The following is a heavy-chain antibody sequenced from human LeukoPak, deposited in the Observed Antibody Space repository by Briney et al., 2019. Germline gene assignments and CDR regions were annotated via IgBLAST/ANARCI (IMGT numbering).Heavy chain of an antibody. CDR3: VRKTEVVLVDASYFGY. D-gene: IGHD2-15*01. J-gene: IGHJ4*02. Sequence: PGGSLRLSCAASGFTFSSYAMSWVRQAPGKGLEWGSAISGRGGSTYYADSVKGRFTISRDNSKNTLCLQMNSLRDEDTAVYYCVRKTEVVLVDASYFGYRGQGTLVTVSS. CDR2: ISGRGGST. CDR1: GFTFSSYA. V-gene: IGHV3-23*01.